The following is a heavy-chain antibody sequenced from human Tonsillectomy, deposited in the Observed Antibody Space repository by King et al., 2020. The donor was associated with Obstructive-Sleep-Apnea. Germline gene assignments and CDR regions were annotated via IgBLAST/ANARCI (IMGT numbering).Heavy chain of an antibody. CDR2: ISWNSGSI. Sequence: VQLVESGGGLVQPGRSLRLSCVASGFTFDDYAMHWVRQAPGKGLEWVSGISWNSGSIGYVDSVKGRFTISRDNVKKSQYLQMNSLRVEDTALYYCAKDKDSSGWYADYWGQGTLVTVSS. D-gene: IGHD6-19*01. CDR1: GFTFDDYA. CDR3: AKDKDSSGWYADY. V-gene: IGHV3-9*01. J-gene: IGHJ4*02.